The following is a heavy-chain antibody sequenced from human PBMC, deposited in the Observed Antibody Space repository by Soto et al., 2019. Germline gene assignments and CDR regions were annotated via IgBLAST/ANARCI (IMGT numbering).Heavy chain of an antibody. V-gene: IGHV3-30*18. J-gene: IGHJ5*02. CDR2: ISYDGSDK. D-gene: IGHD3-16*01. CDR3: AKTAGYDYVWGSSGLDP. CDR1: GFTFSNYG. Sequence: GSLRLSCAASGFTFSNYGMHWVRQAPGKGLEWVAVISYDGSDKYYADSVKGRFTISRDDSKNTLYLQMNSPRAEDTAVYYCAKTAGYDYVWGSSGLDPWGQGA.